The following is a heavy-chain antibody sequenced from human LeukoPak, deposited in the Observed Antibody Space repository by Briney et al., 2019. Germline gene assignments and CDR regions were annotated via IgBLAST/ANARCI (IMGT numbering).Heavy chain of an antibody. Sequence: GRSLRLSCAASGFIFSNYGMHWVRQAPGKGLEWVAVIWHDGSSKYYADSVKGRFSISRDNSKYTLYPQMDKLTAEDTAVYFCARERFRAVRVSDYWGQGTLVTVSS. D-gene: IGHD3-10*01. CDR3: ARERFRAVRVSDY. CDR2: IWHDGSSK. V-gene: IGHV3-33*01. CDR1: GFIFSNYG. J-gene: IGHJ4*02.